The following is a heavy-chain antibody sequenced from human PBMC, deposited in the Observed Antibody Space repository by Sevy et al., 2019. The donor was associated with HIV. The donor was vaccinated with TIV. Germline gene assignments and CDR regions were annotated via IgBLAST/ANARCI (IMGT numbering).Heavy chain of an antibody. Sequence: GGSLRLSCAASGFSFTSYEINWVRQAPGKGLEWVSYISSRGTTIYYADSVKGRFTITRDNAKNSLFLLMNSLRADDTAVYYCARTGIGINGLTGAMDVWGQGTTVTVSS. D-gene: IGHD2-8*01. CDR1: GFSFTSYE. CDR3: ARTGIGINGLTGAMDV. CDR2: ISSRGTTI. J-gene: IGHJ6*02. V-gene: IGHV3-48*03.